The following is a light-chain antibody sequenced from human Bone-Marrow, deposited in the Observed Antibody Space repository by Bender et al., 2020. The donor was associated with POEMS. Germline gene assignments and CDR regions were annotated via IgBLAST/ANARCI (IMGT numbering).Light chain of an antibody. V-gene: IGLV2-14*02. J-gene: IGLJ2*01. CDR3: SSYTSSSTLVV. CDR1: SSDVGTYNL. CDR2: EVS. Sequence: QSALTQPASVSGSPGQSITISCTGSSSDVGTYNLVSWHQQHPGKAPKLIIYEVSNRPSGVSNRFSGSKSGNTASLTISGLQAEDEADYYCSSYTSSSTLVVFGGGTKLTVL.